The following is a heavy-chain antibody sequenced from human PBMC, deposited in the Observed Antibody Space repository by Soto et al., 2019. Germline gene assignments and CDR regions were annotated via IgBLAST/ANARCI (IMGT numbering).Heavy chain of an antibody. D-gene: IGHD6-19*01. CDR3: ARDRSSEKYSSGWFPFDY. Sequence: GGSLRLSCAASGFTFSSYSMNWVRQAPGKGLEWVSYISSSSSTIYYADSVKGRFTISRDNAKNSLCLQMNSLRDEDTAVYYCARDRSSEKYSSGWFPFDYWGQGTLVTVSS. V-gene: IGHV3-48*02. CDR2: ISSSSSTI. J-gene: IGHJ4*02. CDR1: GFTFSSYS.